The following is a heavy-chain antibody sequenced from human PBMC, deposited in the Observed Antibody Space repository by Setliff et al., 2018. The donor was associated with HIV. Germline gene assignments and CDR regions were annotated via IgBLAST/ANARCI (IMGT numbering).Heavy chain of an antibody. V-gene: IGHV4-34*01. D-gene: IGHD5-12*01. CDR3: ARGAPRGRLRFPNWFDP. CDR2: FSPTGSP. J-gene: IGHJ5*02. Sequence: PSETLSLTCAVYGGSLSGYYWRWIRQPPGKGLEWIGEFSPTGSPTYNPSLESRVTISVDTSKNQCSLKLRSLTAADTAIYYCARGAPRGRLRFPNWFDPWGQGTLVTVSS. CDR1: GGSLSGYY.